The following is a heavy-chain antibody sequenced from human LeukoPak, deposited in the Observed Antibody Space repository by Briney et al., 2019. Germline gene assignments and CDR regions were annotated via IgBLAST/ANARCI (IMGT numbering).Heavy chain of an antibody. J-gene: IGHJ6*03. Sequence: QPGGSLRLSCAASGFTFSSYSMNWVRQAPGKGLEWVSLISWDGGSTYYADSVKGRFTISRDNSKNSLYLQMNSLRTEDTALYYCAKGGSGSYNAADYYYYMDVWGKGTTVTVSS. V-gene: IGHV3-43*01. CDR2: ISWDGGST. CDR1: GFTFSSYS. D-gene: IGHD1-26*01. CDR3: AKGGSGSYNAADYYYYMDV.